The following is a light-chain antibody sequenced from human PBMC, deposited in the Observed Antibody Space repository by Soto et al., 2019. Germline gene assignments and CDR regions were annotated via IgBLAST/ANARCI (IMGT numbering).Light chain of an antibody. V-gene: IGLV2-14*01. Sequence: QSVLTQPASVSGSPGQSIAISCTGTSSDVGGYNFVSWYQQHPGKAPKLMIHEVSNRPSGVSDRFSGSKSGNTASLTISGLQADDEADDYCRSHTSDNTRVLGTRTKVTVL. CDR2: EVS. CDR3: RSHTSDNTRV. J-gene: IGLJ1*01. CDR1: SSDVGGYNF.